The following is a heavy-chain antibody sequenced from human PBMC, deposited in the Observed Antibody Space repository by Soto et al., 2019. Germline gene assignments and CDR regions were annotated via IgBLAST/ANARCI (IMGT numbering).Heavy chain of an antibody. D-gene: IGHD2-2*02. CDR3: AKDQGGYMVSGMDV. V-gene: IGHV1-2*02. Sequence: QVQLVQSRAEVKKPGASVNVSCTASGYTFTDYYIYWLRQAPGHGLEWMGWINPNSGATNYAHNFQGRVTMTRDTSIRAAYMELSRLSSDDTAVYYRAKDQGGYMVSGMDVWGQGTTVTVSS. CDR2: INPNSGAT. J-gene: IGHJ6*02. CDR1: GYTFTDYY.